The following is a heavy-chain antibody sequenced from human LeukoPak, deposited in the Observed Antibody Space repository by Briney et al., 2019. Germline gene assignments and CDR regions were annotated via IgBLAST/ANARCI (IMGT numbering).Heavy chain of an antibody. Sequence: QPGGSLRLSCAASGFTFSSHTMSWVRQAPGKGLEWVSGISGSGGSTYYADSVKGRLTISRDNSKNTLYLQMNSLRAEDTALYYCARDSPEGYYFDYWGQGTLVTVSS. CDR2: ISGSGGST. D-gene: IGHD1-14*01. CDR3: ARDSPEGYYFDY. CDR1: GFTFSSHT. V-gene: IGHV3-23*01. J-gene: IGHJ4*02.